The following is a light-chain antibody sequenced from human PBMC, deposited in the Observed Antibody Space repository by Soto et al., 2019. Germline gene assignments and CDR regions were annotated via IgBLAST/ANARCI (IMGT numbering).Light chain of an antibody. CDR3: QQGHNWPLT. Sequence: EIVMTQSPATLSVSPGERATLSYRASQSISGELAWYQQKPGQPPRLLIYGASTRATGVPGRFTGSGSGSEFTLTISGLQSEDFAVYYCQQGHNWPLTFGQGTRLE. CDR1: QSISGE. V-gene: IGKV3-15*01. CDR2: GAS. J-gene: IGKJ2*01.